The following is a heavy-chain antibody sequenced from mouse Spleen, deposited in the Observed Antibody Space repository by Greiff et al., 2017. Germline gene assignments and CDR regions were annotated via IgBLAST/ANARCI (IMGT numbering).Heavy chain of an antibody. J-gene: IGHJ2*01. CDR2: INYDGSST. CDR3: ARNGYYYGSSYYFDY. V-gene: IGHV5-16*01. Sequence: EVKLMESEGGLVQPGSSMKLSCTASGFTFSDYYMAWVRQVPEKGLEWVANINYDGSSTYYLDSLKSRFIISRDNAKNILYLQMSSLKSEDTATYYCARNGYYYGSSYYFDYWGQGTTLTVSS. D-gene: IGHD1-1*01. CDR1: GFTFSDYY.